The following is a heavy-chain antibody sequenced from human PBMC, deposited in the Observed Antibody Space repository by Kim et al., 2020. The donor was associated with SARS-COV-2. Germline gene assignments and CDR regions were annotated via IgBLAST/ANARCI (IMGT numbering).Heavy chain of an antibody. Sequence: GGSLRLSCIFSGSTFNRHLMHWVRQAPGKGLEFVSVISSDGGTTDYATSVKGRFTISRDNSRNTLYLQMGSLRTDDTAVYYCAREHGVCADGGCYSAMDVWGQGTTVTVSS. CDR1: GSTFNRHL. D-gene: IGHD2-8*01. CDR3: AREHGVCADGGCYSAMDV. CDR2: ISSDGGTT. J-gene: IGHJ6*02. V-gene: IGHV3-64*01.